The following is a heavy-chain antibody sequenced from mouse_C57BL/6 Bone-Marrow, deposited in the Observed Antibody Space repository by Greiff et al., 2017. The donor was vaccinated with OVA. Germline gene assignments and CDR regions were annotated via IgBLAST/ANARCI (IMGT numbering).Heavy chain of an antibody. Sequence: QVQLQQPGAELVKPGASVKLSCKASGYTFTSYWMHWVKQRPGQGLEWIGMIHPNSGSTNYNEKFKSKATLTADKSSSTAYMQLSSLTSEDSAVYYCARNSSGLNFDYWGKGTTLTVSS. V-gene: IGHV1-64*01. J-gene: IGHJ2*01. CDR3: ARNSSGLNFDY. CDR1: GYTFTSYW. D-gene: IGHD3-2*02. CDR2: IHPNSGST.